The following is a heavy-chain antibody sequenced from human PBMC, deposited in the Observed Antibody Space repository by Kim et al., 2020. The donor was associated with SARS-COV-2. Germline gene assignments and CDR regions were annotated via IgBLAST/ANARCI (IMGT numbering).Heavy chain of an antibody. CDR3: ARDQGPNFGGGIGDF. Sequence: GGSLRHSCAASEFSFSNYAMSWVRQFPGMGLEWVASINYRGNATYYADSVNGRFTVSRDNTKNRLFLQMTSLRADDTAIYYCARDQGPNFGGGIGDFWG. J-gene: IGHJ6*02. CDR2: INYRGNAT. D-gene: IGHD3-16*01. CDR1: EFSFSNYA. V-gene: IGHV3-23*01.